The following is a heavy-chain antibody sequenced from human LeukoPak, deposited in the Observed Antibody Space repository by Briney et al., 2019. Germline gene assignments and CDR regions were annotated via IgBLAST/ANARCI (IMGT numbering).Heavy chain of an antibody. CDR3: ARGQDSSGWYYYYGMDV. Sequence: SETLSLTRAVSDGSISSGTYSWSWIRQPPGKGLEWIGYISHSGSTYYNPSLKSRVTISVDRSTNQFSLKLSSVTAADTAVYYCARGQDSSGWYYYYGMDVWGQGTTVTVSS. D-gene: IGHD6-19*01. J-gene: IGHJ6*02. CDR2: ISHSGST. CDR1: DGSISSGTYS. V-gene: IGHV4-30-2*01.